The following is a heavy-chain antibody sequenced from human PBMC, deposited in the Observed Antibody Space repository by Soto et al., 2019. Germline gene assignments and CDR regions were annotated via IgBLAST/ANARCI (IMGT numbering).Heavy chain of an antibody. D-gene: IGHD3-10*01. Sequence: GGSLRLSCAASGFTVIGNYMSWVRQAPGKGLEWVSVIYSGGDTYYADSVKGRFTISRHNSENTLFLQMNSLGPEDTAVYYCARPAWGLWFGYMDVWGKGTTVTVS. J-gene: IGHJ6*03. V-gene: IGHV3-53*04. CDR3: ARPAWGLWFGYMDV. CDR2: IYSGGDT. CDR1: GFTVIGNY.